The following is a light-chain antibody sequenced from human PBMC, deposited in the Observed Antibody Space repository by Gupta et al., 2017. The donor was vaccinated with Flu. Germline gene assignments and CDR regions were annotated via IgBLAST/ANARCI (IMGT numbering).Light chain of an antibody. V-gene: IGLV1-44*01. CDR1: SNIGSNV. J-gene: IGLJ3*02. CDR3: AAWDDSLTALSADGSLTGLWV. CDR2: NDN. Sequence: SNIGSNVVSGYQHLPGTAPRLLIYNDNQRPSGVPDRFSVSKSVTSASLAIGGLQSEDEADYYCAAWDDSLTALSADGSLTGLWVFGGGTKLSVL.